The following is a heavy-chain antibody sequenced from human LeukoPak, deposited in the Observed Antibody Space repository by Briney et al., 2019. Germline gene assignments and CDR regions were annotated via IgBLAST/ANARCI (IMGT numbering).Heavy chain of an antibody. D-gene: IGHD6-19*01. Sequence: SETLSLTCTVSGDSISSYYWSWIRQPPGKGLEWIGYIYYSGSTNYNPSLKSRVTISVDTSKNQFSLKLSSVTAADTAVYYCARGYSSLFDYWGQGTLVTVSS. V-gene: IGHV4-59*01. CDR3: ARGYSSLFDY. CDR1: GDSISSYY. CDR2: IYYSGST. J-gene: IGHJ4*02.